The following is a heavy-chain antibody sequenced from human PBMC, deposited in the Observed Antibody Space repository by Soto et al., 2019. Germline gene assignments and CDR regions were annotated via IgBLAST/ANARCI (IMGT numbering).Heavy chain of an antibody. Sequence: SVKVSCKASGGTFSSYAISWVRQAPGQGLEWMGGIIPIFGTANYAQKFQGRVTITADESTSTAYMELSSLRSEDTAVYYCARVFRYSSSPYYYGMDVWGQGTTVTVSS. V-gene: IGHV1-69*13. CDR1: GGTFSSYA. D-gene: IGHD6-6*01. CDR2: IIPIFGTA. CDR3: ARVFRYSSSPYYYGMDV. J-gene: IGHJ6*02.